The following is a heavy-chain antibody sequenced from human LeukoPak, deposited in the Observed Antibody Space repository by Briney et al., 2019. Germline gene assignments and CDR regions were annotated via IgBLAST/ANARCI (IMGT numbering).Heavy chain of an antibody. Sequence: SVKVSCKASGFTFTSSAMQWVRQARGQRLGWIGWIVVGSGNTNYAQKFQERVTITRDMSTSTAYMELSSLRSEDTAVYYCAADSASYDILTGYLVGMDVWGKGTTVTVSS. CDR1: GFTFTSSA. J-gene: IGHJ6*03. CDR2: IVVGSGNT. V-gene: IGHV1-58*02. D-gene: IGHD3-9*01. CDR3: AADSASYDILTGYLVGMDV.